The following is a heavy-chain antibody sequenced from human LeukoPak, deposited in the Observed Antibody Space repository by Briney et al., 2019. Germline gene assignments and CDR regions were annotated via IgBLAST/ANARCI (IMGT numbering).Heavy chain of an antibody. V-gene: IGHV3-48*01. CDR2: ISSSSSTI. Sequence: GGSLRLSCAASGFTFSSYSMNWVRQAPGKGLEWVSYISSSSSTIYYADSVKGRFTISRDNAKNSLYLQMTSLRGDDTALYYCARGSGKVGITYWGQGSMVTVSS. D-gene: IGHD1-26*01. J-gene: IGHJ4*02. CDR3: ARGSGKVGITY. CDR1: GFTFSSYS.